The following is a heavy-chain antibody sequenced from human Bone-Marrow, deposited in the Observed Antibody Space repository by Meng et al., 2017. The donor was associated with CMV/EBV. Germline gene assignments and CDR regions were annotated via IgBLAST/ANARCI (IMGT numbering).Heavy chain of an antibody. Sequence: GGSLRLSCAASGFTFSSYSMNWVRQAPGKGLEWVANIKQDGSEKYYVDSVKGRFTISRDNAKNSLYLQMNSLRPEDTALYYCARGGEVAGPRGWSHHWGQGTRVTVSS. CDR1: GFTFSSYS. CDR3: ARGGEVAGPRGWSHH. V-gene: IGHV3-7*04. D-gene: IGHD6-19*01. CDR2: IKQDGSEK. J-gene: IGHJ5*02.